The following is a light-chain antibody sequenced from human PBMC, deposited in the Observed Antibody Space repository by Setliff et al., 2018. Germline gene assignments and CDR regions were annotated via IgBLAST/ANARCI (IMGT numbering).Light chain of an antibody. Sequence: QSVLTQPATVSGSPGQSITIPCTGTSSDIGGYKYVSWYQQYPGQAPKLLIYDVSNRPSGVSNRFSGSKSGNTASLTISGLQAEDEADYYCSSYTSRSTFVIFGGGT. CDR3: SSYTSRSTFVI. J-gene: IGLJ2*01. V-gene: IGLV2-14*03. CDR2: DVS. CDR1: SSDIGGYKY.